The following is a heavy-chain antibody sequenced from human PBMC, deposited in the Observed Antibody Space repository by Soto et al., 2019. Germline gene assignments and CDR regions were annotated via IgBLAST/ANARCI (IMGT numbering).Heavy chain of an antibody. D-gene: IGHD3-16*01. CDR1: GGTFSSYA. J-gene: IGHJ6*02. CDR2: IIPIFGTP. CDR3: AFTLSANYYYGMDV. Sequence: QVQLVQSGAEVKKPGSSVKVSCKASGGTFSSYAISWVRQAPGQGLEWMGGIIPIFGTPDYEQKFQGRVTITADESPSTAYMELSSLRSEDKAVYYCAFTLSANYYYGMDVWGQGTTVTVSS. V-gene: IGHV1-69*12.